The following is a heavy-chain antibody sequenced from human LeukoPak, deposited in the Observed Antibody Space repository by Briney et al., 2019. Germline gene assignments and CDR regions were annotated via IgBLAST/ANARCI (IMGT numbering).Heavy chain of an antibody. Sequence: ASVKVSCKASGYTFTGYYMHWVRQAPGQGLEWMGWINPNSGGTNYAQKFQGRVTMTRDTSISTAYMELSRLRSDDTAVYYCARAPNYYDSCEEAFDIWGQGTMVTVSS. J-gene: IGHJ3*02. CDR3: ARAPNYYDSCEEAFDI. V-gene: IGHV1-2*02. D-gene: IGHD3-22*01. CDR2: INPNSGGT. CDR1: GYTFTGYY.